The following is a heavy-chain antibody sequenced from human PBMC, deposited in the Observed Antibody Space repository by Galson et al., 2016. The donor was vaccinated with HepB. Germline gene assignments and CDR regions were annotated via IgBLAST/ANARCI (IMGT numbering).Heavy chain of an antibody. V-gene: IGHV3-33*01. CDR2: ICYDGSKT. D-gene: IGHD3/OR15-3a*01. Sequence: SLRLSCAASGFTFRSYGMHWVRQAPGRGLYWVAFICYDGSKTYYADSVRGRFTISRDNSKNTVFLQMNSMRAEDTAVYYCAGLRTGTIYWGQGALVTVSS. CDR1: GFTFRSYG. J-gene: IGHJ4*02. CDR3: AGLRTGTIY.